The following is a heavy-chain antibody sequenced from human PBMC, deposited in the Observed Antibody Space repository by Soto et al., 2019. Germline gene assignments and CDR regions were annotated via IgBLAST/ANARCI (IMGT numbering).Heavy chain of an antibody. Sequence: QVQLQQWGAGLLKPSETLSLTCAVYGGSFSGYYWSWIRQPPGKGLEWIGEINHSGSTNYNPSLKSRVTISVDTSKNQFSLKLSSVTAADTAVYYCARSDDYDYMWGSYRYSKSFGYWGQGTLVTVSS. D-gene: IGHD3-16*02. V-gene: IGHV4-34*01. CDR3: ARSDDYDYMWGSYRYSKSFGY. CDR2: INHSGST. CDR1: GGSFSGYY. J-gene: IGHJ4*02.